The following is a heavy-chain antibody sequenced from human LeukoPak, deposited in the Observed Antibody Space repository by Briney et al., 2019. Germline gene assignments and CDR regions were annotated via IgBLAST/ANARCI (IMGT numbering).Heavy chain of an antibody. CDR1: GYDFTTYW. CDR2: IKQDGSEK. D-gene: IGHD5-24*01. Sequence: GESLKISRKGSGYDFTTYWIAWVRQAPGMGLEWVANIKQDGSEKSSADSVKGRFTISRDNARNALYLQMNRLRVEDTAVYYCARGDGYTSAGMDSWGQGTLVAVS. V-gene: IGHV3-7*04. CDR3: ARGDGYTSAGMDS. J-gene: IGHJ4*02.